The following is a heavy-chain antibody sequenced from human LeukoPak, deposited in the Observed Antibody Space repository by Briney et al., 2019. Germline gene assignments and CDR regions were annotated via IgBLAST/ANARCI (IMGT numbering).Heavy chain of an antibody. CDR1: GYTFTGYY. V-gene: IGHV1-2*06. CDR2: INPNSGGT. Sequence: ASVKVSCKASGYTFTGYYMHWVRQAPGQGLEWMGRINPNSGGTNYAQKFQGRVTMTRDTSISTAYVELSRLRSDDTAVYYCARLDKGFWSGYYYYYYGMDVWGQGTTVTVSS. CDR3: ARLDKGFWSGYYYYYYGMDV. D-gene: IGHD3-3*01. J-gene: IGHJ6*02.